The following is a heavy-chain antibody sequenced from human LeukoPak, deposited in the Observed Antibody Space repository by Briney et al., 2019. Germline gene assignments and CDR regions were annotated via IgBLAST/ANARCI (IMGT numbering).Heavy chain of an antibody. V-gene: IGHV3-30*03. CDR1: GFTFSSYS. CDR3: ARSRYCSSTSCYLPAT. J-gene: IGHJ5*02. CDR2: ISYDGSNK. Sequence: GGSLRLSCAASGFTFSSYSMNWVRQAPGNGLEWVAVISYDGSNKYYADSVKGRFTISRDNSKNTLYLQMNSLRAEDTAVYYCARSRYCSSTSCYLPATWGQGTLVTVSS. D-gene: IGHD2-2*01.